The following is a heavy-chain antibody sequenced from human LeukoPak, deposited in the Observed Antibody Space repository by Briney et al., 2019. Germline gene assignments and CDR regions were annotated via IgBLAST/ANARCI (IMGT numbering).Heavy chain of an antibody. Sequence: SETLSLTCTVSGGSISSYYWNWIRQPPGRGLQWIGYIYYSGSTNYNPSLKSRVTISVDTSKNQFSLKLSSVTAADTAVYYCARCRGSWLDYWGQGTLVTVSS. CDR1: GGSISSYY. V-gene: IGHV4-59*01. CDR3: ARCRGSWLDY. J-gene: IGHJ4*02. D-gene: IGHD6-13*01. CDR2: IYYSGST.